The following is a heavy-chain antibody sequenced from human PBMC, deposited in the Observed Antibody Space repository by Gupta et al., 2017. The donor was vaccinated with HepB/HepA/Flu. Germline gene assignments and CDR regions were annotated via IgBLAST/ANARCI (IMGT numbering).Heavy chain of an antibody. Sequence: QVTLRESGPALVKPTQTLTLPCTFSGFSLSTSEMSVSWVRQPPGKALEWLARIDWDDDKFYSTSLKTRLTISKDTSKNQVVLTMTNMDPVDTATYYCARTLIVGATHYFNGMDVWGQGTTVTVSS. J-gene: IGHJ6*02. CDR3: ARTLIVGATHYFNGMDV. D-gene: IGHD1-26*01. V-gene: IGHV2-70*17. CDR2: IDWDDDK. CDR1: GFSLSTSEMS.